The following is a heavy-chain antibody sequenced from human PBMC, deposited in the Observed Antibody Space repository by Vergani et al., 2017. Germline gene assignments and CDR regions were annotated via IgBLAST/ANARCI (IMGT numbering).Heavy chain of an antibody. V-gene: IGHV3-21*01. Sequence: EVQLVESGGGLVKPGGSLRLSCAASGFTFSSYSMNWVRQAPGKGLEWVSSISSSSSYIYYADSVKGRFTISRDNAKNSLYLQMNSLRAEDTAVYYCARVSGPYGGYDSGGDLYYYYYGMDVWGQGTTVTVSS. CDR3: ARVSGPYGGYDSGGDLYYYYYGMDV. J-gene: IGHJ6*02. CDR2: ISSSSSYI. D-gene: IGHD5-12*01. CDR1: GFTFSSYS.